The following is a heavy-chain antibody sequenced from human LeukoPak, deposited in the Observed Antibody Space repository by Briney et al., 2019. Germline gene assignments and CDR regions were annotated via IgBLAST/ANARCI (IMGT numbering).Heavy chain of an antibody. CDR1: GGTFISYA. CDR2: IIPILGIA. V-gene: IGHV1-69*04. Sequence: ASVKVSCKASGGTFISYAISWVRQAPGQGLEWMGRIIPILGIANYAQKFQGRVTITADKSTSTAYMELSSLRSEDTAVYYCARGSSSGYFSFDLWGQGTLVTVSS. J-gene: IGHJ5*02. CDR3: ARGSSSGYFSFDL. D-gene: IGHD3-22*01.